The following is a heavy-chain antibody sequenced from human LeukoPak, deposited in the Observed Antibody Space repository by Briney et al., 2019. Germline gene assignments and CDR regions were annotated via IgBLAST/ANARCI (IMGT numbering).Heavy chain of an antibody. Sequence: GGSLRLSCAASEFTFSSYAMNWVRQAPGKGLEWVSGISASGGSTYYADSVKGRFTISRDNSKNTLYLQMNSLRAEDTAVYYCAKDLYYDSSVFDYWGQGTLVTVSS. D-gene: IGHD3-22*01. CDR1: EFTFSSYA. V-gene: IGHV3-23*01. CDR3: AKDLYYDSSVFDY. J-gene: IGHJ4*02. CDR2: ISASGGST.